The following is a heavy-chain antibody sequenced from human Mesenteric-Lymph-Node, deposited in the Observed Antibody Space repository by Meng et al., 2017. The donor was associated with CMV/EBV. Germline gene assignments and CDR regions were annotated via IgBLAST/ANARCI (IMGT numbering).Heavy chain of an antibody. J-gene: IGHJ4*02. D-gene: IGHD6-13*01. CDR3: ANSRGSGWYDGVY. CDR1: VGSISSSNYF. Sequence: VSVGSISSSNYFWGWVRQPPGKGLEWIGSISDSGTTYYKSSLKNRVTISVDTSKNQLSLKLSSVTAADTAVYYCANSRGSGWYDGVYWGQGILVTVSS. V-gene: IGHV4-39*01. CDR2: ISDSGTT.